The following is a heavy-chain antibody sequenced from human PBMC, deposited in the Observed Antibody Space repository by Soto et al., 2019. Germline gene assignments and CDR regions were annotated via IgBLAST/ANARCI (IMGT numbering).Heavy chain of an antibody. CDR2: MSPYSGKT. Sequence: QVQLVQSGAEVKKPGTSVKVSCKASGYNFYSVDINWVRQATGQGLEWMGWMSPYSGKTGSARKFQGRVTMTWSAATTTAYMELTSLRSEDTAVYYCARGRSGYDFSYWGQGTLVTVSS. CDR1: GYNFYSVD. D-gene: IGHD5-12*01. J-gene: IGHJ4*02. V-gene: IGHV1-8*01. CDR3: ARGRSGYDFSY.